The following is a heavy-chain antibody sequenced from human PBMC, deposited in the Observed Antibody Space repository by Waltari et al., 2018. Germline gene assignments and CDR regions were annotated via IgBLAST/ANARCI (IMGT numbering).Heavy chain of an antibody. Sequence: QVQLVQSGAEMRNLGSSVKVSCKASGGTFSRYAISWVRQAPGQGLEWMGGIFPIFGTANYAQKFQGRATITADESTSTAYMELSSLRSEDTAVYYCARDLRTEYSSSWFGVDVWGQGTTVTVSS. CDR3: ARDLRTEYSSSWFGVDV. J-gene: IGHJ6*02. V-gene: IGHV1-69*01. CDR1: GGTFSRYA. CDR2: IFPIFGTA. D-gene: IGHD6-6*01.